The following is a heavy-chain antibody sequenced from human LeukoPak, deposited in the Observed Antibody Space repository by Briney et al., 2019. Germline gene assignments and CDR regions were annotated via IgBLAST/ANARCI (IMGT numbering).Heavy chain of an antibody. J-gene: IGHJ4*02. CDR2: IYYSGST. CDR1: GGSISSYY. CDR3: AAMATISFIFDY. V-gene: IGHV4-59*01. Sequence: SETLSLTCTVSGGSISSYYWSWIRQPPGKGLEWIGYIYYSGSTNYNPSLKSRVTISVDTSKNQFSLKLSSVTAADTAVYYCAAMATISFIFDYWGQGTLVTVSS. D-gene: IGHD5-24*01.